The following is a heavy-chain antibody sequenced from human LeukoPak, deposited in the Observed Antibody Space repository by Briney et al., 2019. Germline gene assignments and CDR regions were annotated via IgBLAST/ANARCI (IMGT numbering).Heavy chain of an antibody. D-gene: IGHD2-15*01. CDR3: VKDAPLLQSN. Sequence: GGSLRLSCGVSAFPSTVTFNSSGVSWGPQAAGRGLEWVCFILSDGTTDYYTDSVKGRFTVSRDDTKNTVYLQQSSLRPGDTAVYYCVKDAPLLQSNWGQGSQVTVSS. V-gene: IGHV3-30*02. CDR2: ILSDGTTD. CDR1: AFPSTVTFNSSG. J-gene: IGHJ4*02.